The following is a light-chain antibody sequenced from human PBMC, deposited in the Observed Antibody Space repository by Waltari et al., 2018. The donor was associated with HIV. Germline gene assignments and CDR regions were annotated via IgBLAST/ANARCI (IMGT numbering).Light chain of an antibody. CDR1: SGDVGGYNF. Sequence: QSALTQPASVSGSPGQSITISCTGTSGDVGGYNFVSWYQKHPGKAPKLIIYNVNSRPSGVSIRFSAYRSANTASLTISGLQAEDEADYFCSSYTSSGPRYVLFGGGTRLTVL. J-gene: IGLJ2*01. V-gene: IGLV2-14*03. CDR3: SSYTSSGPRYVL. CDR2: NVN.